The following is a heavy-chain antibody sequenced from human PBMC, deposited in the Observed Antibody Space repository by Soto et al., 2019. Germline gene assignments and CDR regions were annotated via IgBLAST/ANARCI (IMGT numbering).Heavy chain of an antibody. CDR3: ARGGYDFWSGYRTDDAFDI. J-gene: IGHJ3*02. Sequence: ASETLSLTCTVSGGSISSYYWSWIRQPPGKGLEWIGYIYYSGSTNYNPSLKSRVTISVDTSKNQFSLKLSSVTAADTAVYYCARGGYDFWSGYRTDDAFDIWGQGTMVTVSS. D-gene: IGHD3-3*01. CDR1: GGSISSYY. CDR2: IYYSGST. V-gene: IGHV4-59*08.